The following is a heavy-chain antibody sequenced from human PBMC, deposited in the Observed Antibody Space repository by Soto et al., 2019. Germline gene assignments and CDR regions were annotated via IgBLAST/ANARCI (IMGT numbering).Heavy chain of an antibody. V-gene: IGHV4-39*02. CDR2: IYYSGST. J-gene: IGHJ5*02. D-gene: IGHD3-22*01. Sequence: PSETLSLTCTVSGDSVTRSRYYWGWIRQPLGKGLEWIGSIYYSGSTYYNPSLKSRITISIDTSKNQFSLNMNSMTAADTAVYYCATEGGVVDANWFGPWGQGTLVTVSS. CDR3: ATEGGVVDANWFGP. CDR1: GDSVTRSRYY.